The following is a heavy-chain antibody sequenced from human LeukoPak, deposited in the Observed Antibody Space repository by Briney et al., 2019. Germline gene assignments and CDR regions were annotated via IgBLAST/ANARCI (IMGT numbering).Heavy chain of an antibody. D-gene: IGHD3-3*01. CDR2: IRYDGSNK. V-gene: IGHV3-30*02. J-gene: IGHJ4*02. Sequence: GGSLRLSCAASGFTFSSYGMHWVRQAPGKGLEWVAFIRYDGSNKYYADSVKGRFTISRDNFKNTLYLQMNSLRAEDAAVYYCAKAIFGVVTPFDYWGQGTLVTVSS. CDR1: GFTFSSYG. CDR3: AKAIFGVVTPFDY.